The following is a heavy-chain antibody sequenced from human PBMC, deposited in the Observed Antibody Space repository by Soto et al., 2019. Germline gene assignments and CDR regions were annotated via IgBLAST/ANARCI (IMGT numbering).Heavy chain of an antibody. J-gene: IGHJ5*02. V-gene: IGHV3-49*04. CDR3: SARPVVPAAMGFDP. Sequence: GGSLRLSCTASGFSFGDYAMSWVRQAPGKGLEWVGFIRSKAYGGTTEYAASVKGRFTISRDDSKSIAYLQMNSLKTEDTAVYYCSARPVVPAAMGFDPWGQGTLVTVSS. CDR1: GFSFGDYA. CDR2: IRSKAYGGTT. D-gene: IGHD2-2*01.